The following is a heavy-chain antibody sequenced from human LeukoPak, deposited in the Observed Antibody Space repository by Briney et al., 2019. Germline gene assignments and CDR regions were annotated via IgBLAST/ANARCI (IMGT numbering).Heavy chain of an antibody. V-gene: IGHV3-30*03. J-gene: IGHJ5*02. CDR1: GFTFSNYG. Sequence: GGSLRLSCAASGFTFSNYGMHWVRQSPGKGLEWVAVISYDGSIKYYADSVKGRFTISRDDSRNTLYLQMNSLRPEDTAVYYCARSLEVDPWGQGTLVTVSS. CDR2: ISYDGSIK. CDR3: ARSLEVDP.